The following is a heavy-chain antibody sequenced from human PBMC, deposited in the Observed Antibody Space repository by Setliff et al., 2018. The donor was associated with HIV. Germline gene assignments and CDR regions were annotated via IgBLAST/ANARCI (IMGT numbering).Heavy chain of an antibody. J-gene: IGHJ6*03. CDR1: GFSFSTYS. CDR2: ISSRSDYI. CDR3: ARDFTQWQQLPDYMDV. Sequence: GGSLRLSCVASGFSFSTYSMNWVRQAPGKGLEWISYISSRSDYIYYADSVKGRFTISRDNAKDKLYLQLNSVRAEDTALYYCARDFTQWQQLPDYMDVWGKGTAVTVSS. V-gene: IGHV3-21*01. D-gene: IGHD6-13*01.